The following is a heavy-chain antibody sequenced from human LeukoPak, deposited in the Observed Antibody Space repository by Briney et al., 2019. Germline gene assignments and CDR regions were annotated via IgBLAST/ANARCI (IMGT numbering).Heavy chain of an antibody. CDR1: GFTFDDYA. V-gene: IGHV3-9*03. CDR2: ISWNSGSI. CDR3: AKALSIFGVVIHDAFDI. J-gene: IGHJ3*02. D-gene: IGHD3-3*01. Sequence: PGGSLRLSCAASGFTFDDYAMHWVRQAPGKGLEWVSGISWNSGSIGYADSVKGRFTISRDNAKNPLYLQMNSLRAEDMALYYCAKALSIFGVVIHDAFDIWGQGTMVTVSS.